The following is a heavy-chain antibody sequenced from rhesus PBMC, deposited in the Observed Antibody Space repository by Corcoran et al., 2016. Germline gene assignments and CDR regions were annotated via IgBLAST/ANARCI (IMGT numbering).Heavy chain of an antibody. CDR2: ITPKTGGT. Sequence: QVQLVQSGAEVKKPGSSGKVSCKAAGYTFTDYYMHWVRQAPGQGLEWMGEITPKTGGTNYAQKFQGRVTMTRDTSTSTAYMELSSLRSEDTAVYYCEQLVDRFDVWGPGVLVTVSS. CDR1: GYTFTDYY. V-gene: IGHV1-138*01. CDR3: EQLVDRFDV. J-gene: IGHJ5-1*01. D-gene: IGHD1-44*01.